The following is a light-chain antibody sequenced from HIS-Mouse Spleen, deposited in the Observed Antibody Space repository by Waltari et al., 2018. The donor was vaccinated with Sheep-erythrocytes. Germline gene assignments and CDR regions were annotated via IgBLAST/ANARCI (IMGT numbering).Light chain of an antibody. CDR3: CSYAGSSTPWV. J-gene: IGLJ3*02. CDR1: SRHVGIYNL. Sequence: QSALTQPASVSGSPGQSITIPCTGTSRHVGIYNLVPWYQQHPGKAPKLMIYEGSKRPSGVSNRFSGSKSGNTASLTISGLQAEDEADYYCCSYAGSSTPWVFGGGTKLTVL. V-gene: IGLV2-23*01. CDR2: EGS.